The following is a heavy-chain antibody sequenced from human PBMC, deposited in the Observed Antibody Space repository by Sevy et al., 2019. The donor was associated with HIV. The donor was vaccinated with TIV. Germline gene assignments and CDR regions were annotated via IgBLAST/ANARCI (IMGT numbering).Heavy chain of an antibody. CDR2: INHSGST. V-gene: IGHV4-34*01. CDR1: GGSFSGYY. D-gene: IGHD6-19*01. J-gene: IGHJ4*02. CDR3: ARGDEAVAGGRLHYFDY. Sequence: SETLSLTCAVYGGSFSGYYWSWIRQPPGKGLEWIGEINHSGSTNYNPSLKSRVTISVDKSKNQFCLKLSSVTAADTAVYYCARGDEAVAGGRLHYFDYWGQGTLVTVSS.